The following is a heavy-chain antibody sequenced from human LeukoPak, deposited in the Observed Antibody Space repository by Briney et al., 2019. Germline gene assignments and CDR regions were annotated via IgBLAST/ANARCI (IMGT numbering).Heavy chain of an antibody. V-gene: IGHV4-38-2*02. CDR1: GYSISSGYY. CDR3: ARVIYCSSTSCYYFDY. D-gene: IGHD2-2*01. Sequence: PSETLSLTCTVSGYSISSGYYWGWIRQPPGKGLEWIGSIYHSGSTYYNPSLKSQVTISVDTSKNQFSLKLSSVTAADTAVYYCARVIYCSSTSCYYFDYWGQGTLVTVSS. J-gene: IGHJ4*02. CDR2: IYHSGST.